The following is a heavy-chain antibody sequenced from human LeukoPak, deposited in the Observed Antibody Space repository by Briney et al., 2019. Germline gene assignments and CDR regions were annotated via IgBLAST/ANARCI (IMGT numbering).Heavy chain of an antibody. J-gene: IGHJ4*02. CDR1: GFNSAHYA. D-gene: IGHD5-12*01. CDR3: AKDIELYSGYVLLGAFDL. V-gene: IGHV3-9*02. Sequence: GRSLRLSCAASGFNSAHYAMYWVRQGPGKGLEWVSGISWKSGRVGYADSVKGRFTISRDDAKNSLFLQMDSLRVEDTALYYCAKDIELYSGYVLLGAFDLWGQGTLVTVSS. CDR2: ISWKSGRV.